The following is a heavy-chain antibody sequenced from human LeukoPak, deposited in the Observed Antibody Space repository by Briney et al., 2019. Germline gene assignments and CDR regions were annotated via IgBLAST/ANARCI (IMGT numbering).Heavy chain of an antibody. CDR2: ISSSSSYI. V-gene: IGHV3-21*01. CDR1: GFTFSSYS. CDR3: ARDRGEQQLVLTFDI. Sequence: PGGSLRLSCAASGFTFSSYSMNWVRQAPGKGLEWVSSISSSSSYIYYADSVKGRFTISRDNAKNSLYLQMNSLRAEDTAVYYCARDRGEQQLVLTFDIWGQGTMVTVSS. J-gene: IGHJ3*02. D-gene: IGHD6-13*01.